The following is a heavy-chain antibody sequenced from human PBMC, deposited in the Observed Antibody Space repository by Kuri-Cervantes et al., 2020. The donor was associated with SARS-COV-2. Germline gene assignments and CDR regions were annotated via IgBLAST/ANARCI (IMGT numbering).Heavy chain of an antibody. V-gene: IGHV3-23*01. Sequence: GESLKISCAASGFTFSSYAMSWVRQAPGKGLEWVSAVSPDSYHIYYADSVKARFSISRDNSKNTLYLQMNSLRAEDTAVYYCAKVYGAINYWGQGTLVTVSS. D-gene: IGHD5-12*01. CDR1: GFTFSSYA. CDR2: VSPDSYHI. CDR3: AKVYGAINY. J-gene: IGHJ4*02.